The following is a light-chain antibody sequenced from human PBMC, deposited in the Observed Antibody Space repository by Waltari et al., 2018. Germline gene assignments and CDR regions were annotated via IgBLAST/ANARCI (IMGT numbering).Light chain of an antibody. CDR1: SGIDISTYR. CDR3: LIWHSGFWV. Sequence: QAVLTQPSSLSASPGASASLTCTLRSGIDISTYRIYWYRQRPGSPPQYILRYKSDSDKKQGSGVPSRFSGSKDVSANVGILLISGVQSDDEADYYCLIWHSGFWVFGGGTKLTVL. V-gene: IGLV5-45*02. J-gene: IGLJ3*02. CDR2: YKSDSDK.